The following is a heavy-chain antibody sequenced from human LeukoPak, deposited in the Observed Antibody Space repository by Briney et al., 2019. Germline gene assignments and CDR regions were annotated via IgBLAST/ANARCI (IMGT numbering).Heavy chain of an antibody. D-gene: IGHD6-6*01. CDR2: ISGSGGST. V-gene: IGHV3-23*01. Sequence: GGTLRLSCAASGFTFSSYGMSWVRQAPGKGLEWVSAISGSGGSTYYADSVKGRFTISRDNSKNTLYLQMNSLRAEDTAVYYCAKSPGSALFDYWGQGTLVTVSS. CDR3: AKSPGSALFDY. J-gene: IGHJ4*02. CDR1: GFTFSSYG.